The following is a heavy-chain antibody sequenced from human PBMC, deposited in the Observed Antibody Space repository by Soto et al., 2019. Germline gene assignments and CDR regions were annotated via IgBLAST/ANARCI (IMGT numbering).Heavy chain of an antibody. D-gene: IGHD5-18*01. Sequence: PGGSPRLSCAASGFTFSSYSMNWVRQAPGKGLEWVSYISSSSSTIYYADSVKGRFTISRDNAENSLYLQMNSLRAEDTAVYYCARLGSYGAIDYWGQGTLVTVSS. CDR3: ARLGSYGAIDY. V-gene: IGHV3-48*01. CDR1: GFTFSSYS. CDR2: ISSSSSTI. J-gene: IGHJ4*02.